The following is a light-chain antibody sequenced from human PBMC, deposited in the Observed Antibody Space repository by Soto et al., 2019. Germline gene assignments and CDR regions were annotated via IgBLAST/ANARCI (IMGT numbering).Light chain of an antibody. J-gene: IGKJ2*01. CDR3: LQHNTYPYT. Sequence: DIQMTQSPFSLSASVGDRVTITCRASQGIRNFGGFHQKPGEAPKRLGYPRSNLEVGVPSRFSGSGSGTEFTLTISSLQPEDFATYFCLQHNTYPYTFGQGTKVDIK. CDR1: QGIRN. CDR2: PRS. V-gene: IGKV1-17*01.